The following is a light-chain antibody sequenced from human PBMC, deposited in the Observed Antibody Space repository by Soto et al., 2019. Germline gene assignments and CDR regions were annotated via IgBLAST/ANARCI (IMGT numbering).Light chain of an antibody. Sequence: QSALTQPASVSGSPGQWITISCTGTSADIGSNTRVSWYQQHPGKAPKLIIYEVTDRPSGVSNRFSGSKSGNTASLTISGLQAEDEAEYYCSSYTNINTRACVFGTGTKLTVL. CDR3: SSYTNINTRACV. CDR1: SADIGSNTR. J-gene: IGLJ1*01. V-gene: IGLV2-14*01. CDR2: EVT.